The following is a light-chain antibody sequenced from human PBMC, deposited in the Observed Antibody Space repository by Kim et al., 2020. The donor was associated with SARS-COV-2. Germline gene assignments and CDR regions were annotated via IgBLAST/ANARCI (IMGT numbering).Light chain of an antibody. CDR1: RSDVGSYNL. Sequence: PSLTLSCTGTRSDVGSYNLVSWYQQHPGKAPKLMIYEVSKRPSGVSNRFSGSKSGNTASLTISGLQAEDEADYYCCSYAGSSTSVVFGGGTQLTVL. V-gene: IGLV2-23*02. J-gene: IGLJ2*01. CDR2: EVS. CDR3: CSYAGSSTSVV.